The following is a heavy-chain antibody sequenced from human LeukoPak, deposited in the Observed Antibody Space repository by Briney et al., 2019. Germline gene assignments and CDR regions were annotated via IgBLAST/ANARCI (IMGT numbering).Heavy chain of an antibody. V-gene: IGHV3-74*01. J-gene: IGHJ4*02. CDR1: GFIFSTYG. CDR3: ARAGYSSGWYYFDY. Sequence: PGGSLRLSCAAPGFIFSTYGMHWVRQAPGKGLVWVSRSKNDGRRTSYAESVKGRFTISRDSAKNTLFLQMDSLRAEDTDVYYCARAGYSSGWYYFDYWGQGTLVTVSS. CDR2: SKNDGRRT. D-gene: IGHD6-19*01.